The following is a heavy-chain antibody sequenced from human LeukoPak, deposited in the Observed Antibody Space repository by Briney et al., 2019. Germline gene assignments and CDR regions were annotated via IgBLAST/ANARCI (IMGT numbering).Heavy chain of an antibody. CDR2: IYHTGNT. CDR3: ARDPLAYYAGSGYAGTHFDY. CDR1: GYSISNGYY. V-gene: IGHV4-38-2*02. Sequence: PSETLSLTCAVPGYSISNGYYWDWIRQPPGKGLEWIGSIYHTGNTYHDPSLKSRVIISVDTSKNQFSLKLSSVTAADTAVYFCARDPLAYYAGSGYAGTHFDYWGQGVLVTVSS. J-gene: IGHJ4*02. D-gene: IGHD3-22*01.